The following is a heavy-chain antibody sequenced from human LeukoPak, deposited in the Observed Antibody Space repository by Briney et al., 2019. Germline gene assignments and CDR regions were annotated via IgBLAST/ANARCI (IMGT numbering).Heavy chain of an antibody. CDR3: AKDNGWLHYCH. J-gene: IGHJ4*02. D-gene: IGHD5-24*01. Sequence: PGGSLRLSCAASGFTVSSNYMSWVRQAPGKGLEWVSVIYSGGSTYYADSVKGRFTISRDNSKNTVSLQMHSLRAEDTATYYCAKDNGWLHYCHWGQGTLVTVSS. CDR2: IYSGGST. V-gene: IGHV3-53*01. CDR1: GFTVSSNY.